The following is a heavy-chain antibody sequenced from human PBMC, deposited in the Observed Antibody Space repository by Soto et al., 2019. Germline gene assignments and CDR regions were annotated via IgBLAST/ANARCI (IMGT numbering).Heavy chain of an antibody. CDR1: GYTFTSYA. CDR3: VASSGYYTYYYNYYGMDV. J-gene: IGHJ6*02. Sequence: QVQLVQSGAEVKKPGASVKVSCNASGYTFTSYAMHWVRLAPGQRLEWMGWINSGNGKTKYSQKFQGRVTITRDTYASTAYLELSSLRSEVTPVYYCVASSGYYTYYYNYYGMDVWGQGTTVTVSS. CDR2: INSGNGKT. D-gene: IGHD3-22*01. V-gene: IGHV1-3*01.